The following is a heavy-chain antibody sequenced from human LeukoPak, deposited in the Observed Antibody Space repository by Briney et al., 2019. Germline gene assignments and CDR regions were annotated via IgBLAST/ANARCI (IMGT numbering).Heavy chain of an antibody. CDR1: GFTFSDYY. CDR3: ARDRRYSSSWYRSYYFDY. CDR2: ISSSGSTI. J-gene: IGHJ4*02. V-gene: IGHV3-11*01. Sequence: PGGSLRLSCAASGFTFSDYYMSWIRQAPGKGLEWVSYISSSGSTIYYADSVKGRFTISRDNAKNSLYLQMNSLRAEDTAVYYCARDRRYSSSWYRSYYFDYWGQGTLVTVSS. D-gene: IGHD6-13*01.